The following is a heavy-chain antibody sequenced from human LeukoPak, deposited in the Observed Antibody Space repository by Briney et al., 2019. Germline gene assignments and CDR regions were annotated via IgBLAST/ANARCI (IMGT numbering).Heavy chain of an antibody. J-gene: IGHJ4*02. D-gene: IGHD1-26*01. CDR3: ARVLGELLPNYFDY. CDR1: GFTFSSYS. Sequence: GGSLRLSCAASGFTFSSYSMNWVRQAPGKGLEWVSPISSSSSYIYYADSVKGRFTISRDNAKNSLYLQMNSLRAEDTAVYYCARVLGELLPNYFDYWGQGTLVTVSS. CDR2: ISSSSSYI. V-gene: IGHV3-21*01.